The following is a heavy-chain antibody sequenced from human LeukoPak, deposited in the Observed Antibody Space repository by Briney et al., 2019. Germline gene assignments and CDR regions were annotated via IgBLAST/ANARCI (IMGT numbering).Heavy chain of an antibody. V-gene: IGHV1-8*03. Sequence: ASVKVSCKASGGTFSSYAISWVRQAPGQGLEGMGWINPNIGDTDYAQKFQGGVTFTRNTAISTVYMELSSLRSDDTAVYYCARGSYRYEDRGLDPWGQGTLVTVSS. J-gene: IGHJ5*02. CDR2: INPNIGDT. D-gene: IGHD3-16*02. CDR3: ARGSYRYEDRGLDP. CDR1: GGTFSSYA.